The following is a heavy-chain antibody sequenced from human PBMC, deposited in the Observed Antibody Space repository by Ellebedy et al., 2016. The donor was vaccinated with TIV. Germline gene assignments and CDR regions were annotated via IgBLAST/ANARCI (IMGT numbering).Heavy chain of an antibody. CDR3: ARNYDSSGYYSTPLGY. D-gene: IGHD3-22*01. CDR2: IYYSGST. Sequence: SETLSLICTVSGGSVSSGSYYWSWIRQPPGKGLEWIGYIYYSGSTNYNPSLKSRVTISVDTSKNQFSLKLSSVTAADTAVYYCARNYDSSGYYSTPLGYWGQGTLVTVSS. CDR1: GGSVSSGSYY. J-gene: IGHJ4*02. V-gene: IGHV4-61*01.